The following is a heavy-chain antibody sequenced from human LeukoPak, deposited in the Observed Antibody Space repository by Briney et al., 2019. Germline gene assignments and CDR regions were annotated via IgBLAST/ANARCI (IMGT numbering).Heavy chain of an antibody. CDR2: ISYDGSNK. CDR1: GFTFSSYG. J-gene: IGHJ4*02. D-gene: IGHD1-26*01. CDR3: ARGELYFDY. Sequence: PGRSLRLSCAASGFTFSSYGMHWVRQAPGKGLEWVAVISYDGSNKYYADSVKGRFTISRDNAKNTLYLQMNSLRAEDTAVYYCARGELYFDYWGQGTLVTVSS. V-gene: IGHV3-30*03.